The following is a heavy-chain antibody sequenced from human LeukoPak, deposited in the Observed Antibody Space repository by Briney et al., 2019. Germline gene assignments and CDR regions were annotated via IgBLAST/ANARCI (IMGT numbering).Heavy chain of an antibody. J-gene: IGHJ4*02. CDR2: INPNSGGT. CDR3: ARGDGRDIVVVPAEDY. CDR1: GYTFTGYY. Sequence: ASVKVSCKGSGYTFTGYYMHWVRQAPGQGLEWMGWINPNSGGTNYAQKFQGRVTMTRDTSISTAYMELSRLRSDDTAVYYCARGDGRDIVVVPAEDYWGQGTLVTVSS. D-gene: IGHD2-2*01. V-gene: IGHV1-2*02.